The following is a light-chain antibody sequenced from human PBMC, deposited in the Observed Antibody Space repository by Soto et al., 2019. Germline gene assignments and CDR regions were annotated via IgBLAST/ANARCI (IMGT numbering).Light chain of an antibody. V-gene: IGLV2-8*01. CDR2: EVV. CDR1: KSDIGVYDF. Sequence: QSALTQPPSASGSPGQSGTISCTGTKSDIGVYDFVSWYQHHPGKAPRLIIYEVVQRPSGVPDRFSGSKSGNTASLTVSGLQAADEADYFCKSYAGSNTYVFGSGTQLTVL. CDR3: KSYAGSNTYV. J-gene: IGLJ1*01.